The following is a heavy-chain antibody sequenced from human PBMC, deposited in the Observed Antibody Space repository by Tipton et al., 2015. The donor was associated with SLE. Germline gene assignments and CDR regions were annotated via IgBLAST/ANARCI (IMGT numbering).Heavy chain of an antibody. CDR1: GGSFSGYY. CDR2: INHSGST. D-gene: IGHD1-1*01. V-gene: IGHV4-34*01. Sequence: TLSLTCTVYGGSFSGYYWSWIRQPPGKGLEWIGEINHSGSTTYNPSPKNRVTISVDTSKNQFSLKLSSVTAADTAVYYCARLETGTTSNFDYWGQGTLVTVSS. CDR3: ARLETGTTSNFDY. J-gene: IGHJ4*02.